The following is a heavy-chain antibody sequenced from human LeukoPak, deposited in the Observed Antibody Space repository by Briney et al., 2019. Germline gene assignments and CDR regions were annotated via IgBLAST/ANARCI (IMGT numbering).Heavy chain of an antibody. CDR2: INPSGGST. Sequence: ASVEVACKASGSTFTSYYMHWVRQAPGQGLEWMGIINPSGGSTSYAQKFQGRVTMTRDTSTSTVYMELSSLRSEDTAVYYCARVDVVVPAAMRDPENYFDYWGQGTLVTVSS. D-gene: IGHD2-2*01. CDR1: GSTFTSYY. V-gene: IGHV1-46*01. CDR3: ARVDVVVPAAMRDPENYFDY. J-gene: IGHJ4*02.